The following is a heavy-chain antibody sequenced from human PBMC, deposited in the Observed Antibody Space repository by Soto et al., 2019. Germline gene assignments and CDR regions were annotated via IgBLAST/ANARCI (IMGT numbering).Heavy chain of an antibody. J-gene: IGHJ4*02. CDR3: VTDLNWQGH. CDR2: IKYDGSEE. Sequence: PGGSLRLSCVVSGFSFSSVWMTWVRQAPGKGLECVANIKYDGSEEYYVDSVKGRFTISRDNAKNSLYLQMNSRRDEDSAVYYCVTDLNWQGHWGQGT. CDR1: GFSFSSVW. V-gene: IGHV3-7*01.